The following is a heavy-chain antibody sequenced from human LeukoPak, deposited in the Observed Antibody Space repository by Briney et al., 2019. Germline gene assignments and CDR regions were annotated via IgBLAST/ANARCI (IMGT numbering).Heavy chain of an antibody. CDR2: IYPGDSDT. CDR1: GYSFTNYW. V-gene: IGHV5-51*01. Sequence: PGESLKISCKGSGYSFTNYWISWVRQVPGKGLEWMGIIYPGDSDTKYSPSFQGQVTISADKSISTAYLQWSSLKASDTAMYYCARLGIAVAGNDAFDIWGQGTMVTVSS. J-gene: IGHJ3*02. CDR3: ARLGIAVAGNDAFDI. D-gene: IGHD6-19*01.